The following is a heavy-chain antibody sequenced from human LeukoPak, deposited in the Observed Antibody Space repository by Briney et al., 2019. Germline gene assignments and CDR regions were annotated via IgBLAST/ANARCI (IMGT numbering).Heavy chain of an antibody. CDR1: GFTFSNAW. CDR2: IKSKTDGGTT. Sequence: PGGSLRLSCAASGFTFSNAWMSWVRQAPGKGLEWVGRIKSKTDGGTTDYAAPVKGRYTISRDDSKNTLYLQMNSLKTEDTAVYYCTTDEYGSLSDYWGQGTLVTVSS. V-gene: IGHV3-15*01. CDR3: TTDEYGSLSDY. J-gene: IGHJ4*02. D-gene: IGHD3-10*01.